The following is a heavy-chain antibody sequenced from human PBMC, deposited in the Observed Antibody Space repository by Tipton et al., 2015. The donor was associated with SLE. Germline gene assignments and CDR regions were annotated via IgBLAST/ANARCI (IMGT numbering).Heavy chain of an antibody. Sequence: GSLRLSCAASGFSLSSYWMHWVRQVPGKGLVWVSHINEEGSYRNYADFVKGRFTISRDNAKNALYLEMSSLRVEDTGVYYCASLSAPSDYWGQGTLVTVSS. CDR1: GFSLSSYW. CDR3: ASLSAPSDY. CDR2: INEEGSYR. V-gene: IGHV3-74*01. J-gene: IGHJ4*02.